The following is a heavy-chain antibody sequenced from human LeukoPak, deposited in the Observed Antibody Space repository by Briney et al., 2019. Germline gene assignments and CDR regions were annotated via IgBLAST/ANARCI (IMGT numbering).Heavy chain of an antibody. Sequence: ASVKVSCKASGYTFTSYDINWVRQATGEGLECMGWMNPNSGNTGYAQKFQGRVTMTRNTSISTAYMELSSLRSEDTAVYYCARNMDYYDSSGYQVWGQGTLVTVSS. J-gene: IGHJ4*02. CDR3: ARNMDYYDSSGYQV. CDR1: GYTFTSYD. V-gene: IGHV1-8*01. CDR2: MNPNSGNT. D-gene: IGHD3-22*01.